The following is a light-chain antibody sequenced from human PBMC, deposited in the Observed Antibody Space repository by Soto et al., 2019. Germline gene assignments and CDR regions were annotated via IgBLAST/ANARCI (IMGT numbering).Light chain of an antibody. CDR2: GAS. CDR1: QSVSSSY. J-gene: IGKJ2*01. V-gene: IGKV3-20*01. CDR3: HQYGSSPLYT. Sequence: EIVLTQSPGTLSLSPGERATLSCRASQSVSSSYLAWYQQKPGQAPRLLIYGASSRATGIPPRFSGSGSGTDFTLTISRLEPEDFAVYYCHQYGSSPLYTFGQGTKLEIK.